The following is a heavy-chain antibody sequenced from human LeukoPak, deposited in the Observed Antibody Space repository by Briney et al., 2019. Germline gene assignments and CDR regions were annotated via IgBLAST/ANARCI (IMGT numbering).Heavy chain of an antibody. Sequence: PGGSRRLSVAASGFTVSSKYMSWVRQAPGKGLEWVSVIYSGGGTYYAGSVKGRFTISRDNSKNTVYLQMNSLRAEDTAVYYCAGTASNPPHFDYWGQGTLVTVSS. J-gene: IGHJ4*02. V-gene: IGHV3-53*01. D-gene: IGHD4-11*01. CDR1: GFTVSSKY. CDR3: AGTASNPPHFDY. CDR2: IYSGGGT.